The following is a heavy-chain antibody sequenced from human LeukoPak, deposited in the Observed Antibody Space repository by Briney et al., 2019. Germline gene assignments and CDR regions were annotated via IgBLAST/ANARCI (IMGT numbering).Heavy chain of an antibody. CDR2: IYYSGST. Sequence: SETLSLTCTVSGGSISSYYWSWVRQPPGKGLEWVGYIYYSGSTNYNPALKSGVTISVDTSNTQFSLTLSSVTAADTAVYYCARGRVWFGESKGWFDPWGQGTLVTVSS. J-gene: IGHJ5*02. CDR1: GGSISSYY. D-gene: IGHD3-10*01. V-gene: IGHV4-59*01. CDR3: ARGRVWFGESKGWFDP.